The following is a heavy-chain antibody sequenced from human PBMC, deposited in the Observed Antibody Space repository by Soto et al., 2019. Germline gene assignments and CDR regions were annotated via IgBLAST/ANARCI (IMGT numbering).Heavy chain of an antibody. CDR3: ARDRRYSYVLITSTHYYYSYCMDV. CDR2: VYSSGST. J-gene: IGHJ6*02. D-gene: IGHD5-18*01. CDR1: GDSINSYY. Sequence: SETLSLTCSVFGDSINSYYWSWIRQPPGKGLEWIGYVYSSGSTQYTSSLKSRVIISLDTSKNQFSLKLRSVTAADTAVYYCARDRRYSYVLITSTHYYYSYCMDVWCQGTSVTV. V-gene: IGHV4-59*12.